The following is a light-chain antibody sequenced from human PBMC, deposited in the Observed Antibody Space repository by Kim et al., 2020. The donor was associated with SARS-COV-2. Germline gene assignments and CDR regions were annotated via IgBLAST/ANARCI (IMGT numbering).Light chain of an antibody. V-gene: IGLV2-23*02. Sequence: SITLSCTGTSSDVGSYNLVSRYQQHPGKAPKLMIYEVSKRPSGVSNRFSGSKSGNTASLTISGLQAEDEADYYCCSYAGSNTYVVFGGGTQLTVL. CDR3: CSYAGSNTYVV. J-gene: IGLJ2*01. CDR1: SSDVGSYNL. CDR2: EVS.